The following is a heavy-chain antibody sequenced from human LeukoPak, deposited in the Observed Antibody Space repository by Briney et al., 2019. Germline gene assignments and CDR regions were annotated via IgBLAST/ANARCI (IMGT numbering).Heavy chain of an antibody. J-gene: IGHJ4*02. D-gene: IGHD2-15*01. V-gene: IGHV1-2*06. Sequence: ASVKVSCKASGYTFTGYYMHWVRQAPGRGLEWMGLINPNSGGTNYAQKFQGRVTMTRDTSISTAYMELSRLRSDDTAVYYCARVGAYCSGGSCYHYFDYWGQGTLVTVSS. CDR1: GYTFTGYY. CDR3: ARVGAYCSGGSCYHYFDY. CDR2: INPNSGGT.